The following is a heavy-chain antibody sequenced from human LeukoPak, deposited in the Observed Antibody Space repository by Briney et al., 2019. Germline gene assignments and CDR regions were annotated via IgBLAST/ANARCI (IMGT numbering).Heavy chain of an antibody. J-gene: IGHJ3*02. Sequence: GGSLRLSCAASGFTFDDYGMSWGRQGPGKGLEWVSGINWNGGSTGYADSVKGRFTISRDNAKKSLYLQMNSLRAEDTALYYCARSSVSAYAFDIWGQGTMVTVSS. V-gene: IGHV3-20*04. CDR1: GFTFDDYG. CDR2: INWNGGST. D-gene: IGHD6-6*01. CDR3: ARSSVSAYAFDI.